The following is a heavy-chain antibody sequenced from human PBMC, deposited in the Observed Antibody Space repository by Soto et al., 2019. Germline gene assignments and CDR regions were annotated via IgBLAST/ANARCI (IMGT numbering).Heavy chain of an antibody. D-gene: IGHD2-15*01. CDR3: ARRLCSGGSCYFNWFDP. CDR2: IIPIFGTA. V-gene: IGHV1-69*06. J-gene: IGHJ5*02. Sequence: QVQLVQSGAEVNKPGSSVKVSCKASGGTFSSYAISWVRQAPGQGLEWMGGIIPIFGTANYAQKFQGRVTITADKSTSTAYMELSSLRSEDTAVYYCARRLCSGGSCYFNWFDPWGQGTLVTVSS. CDR1: GGTFSSYA.